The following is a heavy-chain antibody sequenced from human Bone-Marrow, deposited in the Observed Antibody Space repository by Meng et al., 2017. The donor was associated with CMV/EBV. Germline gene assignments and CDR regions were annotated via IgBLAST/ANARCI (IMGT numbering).Heavy chain of an antibody. J-gene: IGHJ6*02. CDR3: ARLMYPTTGGYYYGMDV. Sequence: GGSLRLSCAASGLTFSDYYMSWIRQAPGKGLEWVSYISSSGSTIYYADSVKGRFTISRDNAKNSLYLQMNSLRAEDTAVYYCARLMYPTTGGYYYGMDVWGQGTTVTVSS. D-gene: IGHD1-1*01. V-gene: IGHV3-11*04. CDR1: GLTFSDYY. CDR2: ISSSGSTI.